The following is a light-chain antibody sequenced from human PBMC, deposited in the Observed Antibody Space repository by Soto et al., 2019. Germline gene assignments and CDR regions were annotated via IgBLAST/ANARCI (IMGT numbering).Light chain of an antibody. J-gene: IGLJ3*02. V-gene: IGLV2-8*01. CDR1: SSDVGGYNY. CDR3: KSYTGINNWV. CDR2: EVN. Sequence: QSALTQPPSASGSPGQSVTISCTGTSSDVGGYNYVSWYQRHPGKAPKVMIYEVNKRPSGVPDRFSGSKSGNTASLTVSGLQAEDEADYFCKSYTGINNWVFGGGTKVTVL.